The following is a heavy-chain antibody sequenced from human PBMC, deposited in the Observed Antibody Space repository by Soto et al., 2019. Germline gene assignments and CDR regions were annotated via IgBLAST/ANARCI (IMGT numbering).Heavy chain of an antibody. CDR2: ISPYNGNT. J-gene: IGHJ6*02. Sequence: QVQLVQSGDEVRKPGSSVKVSCKASGYIFVNYGIAWVRQAPGQGLEWMGRISPYNGNTHYPSKVQGRLTMTTDTSTSTAYMDLGSLTSDDTAVYYSAMVYNYVTPTPPDVWGQGTTVTFSS. CDR1: GYIFVNYG. D-gene: IGHD3-16*01. CDR3: AMVYNYVTPTPPDV. V-gene: IGHV1-18*01.